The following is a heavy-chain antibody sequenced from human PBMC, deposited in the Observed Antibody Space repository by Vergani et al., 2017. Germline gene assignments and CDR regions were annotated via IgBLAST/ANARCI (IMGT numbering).Heavy chain of an antibody. J-gene: IGHJ6*03. CDR1: GDSINSGVYY. CDR3: ASSVSTATGSYYYYHMDV. V-gene: IGHV4-31*03. CDR2: IYYDGGT. D-gene: IGHD5-18*01. Sequence: QVQLQESGPGLVKPSQTLSLTCTVSGDSINSGVYYWTWLRQFPGKDLEWIGYIYYDGGTFYNPSVKGRVSISLDTSKDQISLKLTSVTAADTAVYFCASSVSTATGSYYYYHMDVWGKGTTVTVSS.